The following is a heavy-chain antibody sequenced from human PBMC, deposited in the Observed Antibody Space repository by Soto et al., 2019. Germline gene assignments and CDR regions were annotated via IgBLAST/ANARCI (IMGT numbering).Heavy chain of an antibody. J-gene: IGHJ6*02. V-gene: IGHV3-9*01. CDR3: AKDISSGGSSDYYYYYGMDV. CDR1: GFTFDDYA. D-gene: IGHD2-15*01. CDR2: ISWNSGSI. Sequence: PGGSLRLSCAASGFTFDDYAMHWVRQAPGKGLEWVSGISWNSGSIGYADSVKGRFTISRDNAKNSLYLQMNSLRAEDTALYYCAKDISSGGSSDYYYYYGMDVWGQGTTVTV.